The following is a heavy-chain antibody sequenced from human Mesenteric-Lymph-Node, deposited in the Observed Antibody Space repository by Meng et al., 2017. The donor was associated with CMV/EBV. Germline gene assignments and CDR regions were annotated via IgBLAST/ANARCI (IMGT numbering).Heavy chain of an antibody. V-gene: IGHV4-59*01. CDR1: GVSISSYY. Sequence: ESLKISCTVSGVSISSYYWSWIRQPPGKGLEWIGYSYNSGNTNYNPSLKSRVTISVDTSKKQLSLKLSSVTAADTAVYYCARDGKPPRLRFLEWDDPKSEFYYGMDVWGQGTTVTVSS. J-gene: IGHJ6*02. CDR2: SYNSGNT. D-gene: IGHD3-3*01. CDR3: ARDGKPPRLRFLEWDDPKSEFYYGMDV.